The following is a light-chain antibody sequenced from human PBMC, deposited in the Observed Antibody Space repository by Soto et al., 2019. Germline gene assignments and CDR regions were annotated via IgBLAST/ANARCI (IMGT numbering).Light chain of an antibody. J-gene: IGKJ1*01. CDR2: GAS. CDR3: QQYGSSPQT. CDR1: QSVSSSY. V-gene: IGKV3-20*01. Sequence: EIVLTQSPGTLSLSPGERAILSCRVSQSVSSSYLAWYQQKPGQAPRLLIYGASSRATGIPDRFSGSGSGTDFTLTISRLEPEDFAVYYCQQYGSSPQTFGQGTKVDIK.